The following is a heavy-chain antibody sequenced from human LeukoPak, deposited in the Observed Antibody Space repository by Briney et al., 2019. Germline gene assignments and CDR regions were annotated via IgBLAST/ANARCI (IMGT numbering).Heavy chain of an antibody. CDR3: ARAGGYPTGWFDP. V-gene: IGHV1-2*04. CDR2: INPNSGGT. Sequence: GASVKVSCKASGYTFTGYYMHWVRQAPGQGLEWMGWINPNSGGTNYAQKFQGWVTMTRDTSISTAYMELSRLRSDDTAVYYCARAGGYPTGWFDPWGQGTLVTVSS. J-gene: IGHJ5*02. D-gene: IGHD1-26*01. CDR1: GYTFTGYY.